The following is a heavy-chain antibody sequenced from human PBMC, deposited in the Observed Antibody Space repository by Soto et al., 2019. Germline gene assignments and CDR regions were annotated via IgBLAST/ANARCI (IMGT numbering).Heavy chain of an antibody. D-gene: IGHD3-22*01. CDR1: GGSPSSYY. CDR2: IYYTGST. Sequence: SETPSPTCTFSGGSPSSYYWSWVRQSPGKGLDLIGYIYYTGSTKFHPSLKSRVTISVDRSKNQFSLNLSSLTAADTAVYYCARESLGDYDTNTYPIDYFDYWGRGTLVTVSS. CDR3: ARESLGDYDTNTYPIDYFDY. J-gene: IGHJ4*02. V-gene: IGHV4-59*01.